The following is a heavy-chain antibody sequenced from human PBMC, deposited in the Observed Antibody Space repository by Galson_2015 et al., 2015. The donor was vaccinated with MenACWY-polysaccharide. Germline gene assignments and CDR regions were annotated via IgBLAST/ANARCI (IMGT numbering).Heavy chain of an antibody. Sequence: SVKVSCKASGYTFTSYYMHWVRQAPGQGLEWMGIINPSGGSTSYAQKFQGRVTMTRDTSTSTVYMELSSLRSEDTAVYYCARDWGHTAMAPVYYFDYWGQGTLVTVSS. J-gene: IGHJ4*02. CDR3: ARDWGHTAMAPVYYFDY. CDR1: GYTFTSYY. D-gene: IGHD5-18*01. CDR2: INPSGGST. V-gene: IGHV1-46*01.